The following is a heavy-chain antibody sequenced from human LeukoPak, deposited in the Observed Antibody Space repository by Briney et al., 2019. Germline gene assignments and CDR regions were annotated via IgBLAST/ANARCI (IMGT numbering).Heavy chain of an antibody. V-gene: IGHV3-66*01. D-gene: IGHD6-13*01. Sequence: GGSLRLSCAASEFSVGSNYMTWVRQAPGKGLEWVSLIYSGGSTYYADSVKGRFTISRDNSKNTLYLQMNSLRAEDTAVYYCAKAAAGDYYYYYMDVWGKGTTVTVSS. CDR1: EFSVGSNY. CDR2: IYSGGST. CDR3: AKAAAGDYYYYYMDV. J-gene: IGHJ6*03.